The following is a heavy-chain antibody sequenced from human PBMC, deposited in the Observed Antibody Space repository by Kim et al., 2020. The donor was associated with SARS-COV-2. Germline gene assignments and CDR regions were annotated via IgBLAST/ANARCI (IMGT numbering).Heavy chain of an antibody. D-gene: IGHD3-10*01. V-gene: IGHV3-7*01. Sequence: GGSLRLSCAASGFTFSSYWMSWVRQAPGKGLEWVANIKQDGSEKYYVDSVKGRFTISRDNAKNSLYLHMNSLRAEDTAVYYCASVQIHYGSGSYYCNYWGQGTLVTVSS. CDR1: GFTFSSYW. CDR2: IKQDGSEK. J-gene: IGHJ4*02. CDR3: ASVQIHYGSGSYYCNY.